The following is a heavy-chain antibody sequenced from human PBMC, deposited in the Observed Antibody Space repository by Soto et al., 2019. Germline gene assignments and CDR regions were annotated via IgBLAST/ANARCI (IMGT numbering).Heavy chain of an antibody. J-gene: IGHJ6*02. Sequence: EVQLVQPGAEVKKPGESLNISCKASGYNFFNYWIGWVRQMPGKGLEWVAIIYPDDSNIRYSPSFQGRVTISADKSISAAYLQWSSLKASDSGMYYCARGGRGNWAYHHGMDVWGQGTTVTVSS. CDR1: GYNFFNYW. D-gene: IGHD1-1*01. CDR2: IYPDDSNI. CDR3: ARGGRGNWAYHHGMDV. V-gene: IGHV5-51*01.